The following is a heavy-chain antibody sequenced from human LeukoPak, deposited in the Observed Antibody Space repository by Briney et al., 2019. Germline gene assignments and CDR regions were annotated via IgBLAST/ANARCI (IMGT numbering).Heavy chain of an antibody. CDR3: ARGNNFGDYGDYGPHDWFDP. CDR2: ISGSGGST. Sequence: PGGSLRLSCAASGFTFSSYAMSWVRQAPGKGLEWVSGISGSGGSTYYGDSVKGRFTISRDKSKNTLYLQMNSLRAGDTAVYYCARGNNFGDYGDYGPHDWFDPWGQGTLVTVSS. V-gene: IGHV3-23*01. J-gene: IGHJ5*02. CDR1: GFTFSSYA. D-gene: IGHD4-17*01.